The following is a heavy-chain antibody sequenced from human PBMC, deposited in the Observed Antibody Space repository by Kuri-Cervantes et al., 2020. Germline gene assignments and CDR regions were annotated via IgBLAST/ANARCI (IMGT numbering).Heavy chain of an antibody. CDR1: GFAFSSYW. D-gene: IGHD2-21*02. J-gene: IGHJ5*02. Sequence: GESLKISCAASGFAFSSYWMSWVRQAPGKGLEWVANIKQDGSEKYYVDSVKGRFTISRDNSKNTLCLQMNSLRAEDTAVFYCARFGGDCSPNCFDPWGQGTLVTVSS. CDR3: ARFGGDCSPNCFDP. V-gene: IGHV3-7*01. CDR2: IKQDGSEK.